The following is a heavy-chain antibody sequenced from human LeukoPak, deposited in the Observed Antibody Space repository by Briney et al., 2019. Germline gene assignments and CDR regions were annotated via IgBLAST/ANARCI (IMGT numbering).Heavy chain of an antibody. CDR2: ISGSGGST. D-gene: IGHD3-3*01. CDR3: AKDSFITIFGVGSDY. J-gene: IGHJ4*02. V-gene: IGHV3-23*01. Sequence: GGSLRLSCAASGFTLSSYAMSWVRQAPGKGLEWVSAISGSGGSTYYADSVKGRFTISRDNSKNTLYLQMNSLRAEDTAVYYCAKDSFITIFGVGSDYWGQGTLVTVSS. CDR1: GFTLSSYA.